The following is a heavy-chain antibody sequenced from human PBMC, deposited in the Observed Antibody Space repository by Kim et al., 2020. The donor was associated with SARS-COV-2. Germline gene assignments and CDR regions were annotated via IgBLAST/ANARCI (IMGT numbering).Heavy chain of an antibody. Sequence: KGRFTISRDNSKNTLYLQMNSLRAEDTAVYYCAKSSPYYYGSGSYSPFDYGGQGTLVTVSS. V-gene: IGHV3-23*01. CDR3: AKSSPYYYGSGSYSPFDY. J-gene: IGHJ4*02. D-gene: IGHD3-10*01.